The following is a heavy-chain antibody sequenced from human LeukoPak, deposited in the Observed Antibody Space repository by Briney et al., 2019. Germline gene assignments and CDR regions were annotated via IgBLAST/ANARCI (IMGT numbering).Heavy chain of an antibody. CDR3: ARQACSGGSCFENWFDP. Sequence: SETLSLTCTVSGGSISSYYWSWIRQPPGKGLEWIGYIYYSGSTNYNPSLKSRVTISVDTSKNQFSLKLSSVTAADTAVYYCARQACSGGSCFENWFDPWGQGTLVTVSS. V-gene: IGHV4-59*08. J-gene: IGHJ5*02. CDR2: IYYSGST. D-gene: IGHD2-15*01. CDR1: GGSISSYY.